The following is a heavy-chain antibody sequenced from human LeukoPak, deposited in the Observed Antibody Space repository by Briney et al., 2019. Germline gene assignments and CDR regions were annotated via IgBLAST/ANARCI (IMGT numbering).Heavy chain of an antibody. J-gene: IGHJ4*02. CDR3: APNSGHSGYYY. CDR1: GGSFSGYY. CDR2: INHSGST. V-gene: IGHV4-34*01. Sequence: SETLSVTCAVYGGSFSGYYWSWIRQPPGKGLEWIGEINHSGSTNYNPSLKSRVTISVDTSKNQFSLKLSSVTAADTAVYYCAPNSGHSGYYYWGQGTLVTVSS. D-gene: IGHD3-22*01.